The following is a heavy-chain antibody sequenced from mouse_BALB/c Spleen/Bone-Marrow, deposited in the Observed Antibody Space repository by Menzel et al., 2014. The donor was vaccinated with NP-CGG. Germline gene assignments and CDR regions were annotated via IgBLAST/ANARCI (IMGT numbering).Heavy chain of an antibody. CDR1: GYAFSNCW. Sequence: VQLQQSGAELVRPGSSVKISCKASGYAFSNCWMNWVKQRPGQGLEWIGQIYPGDTDIHYNGKFKGKATLTADKSSSTAYMQLSSLTSEDSAVYFCASRGDYSYAMDYWGQGTSVTVSS. V-gene: IGHV1-80*01. CDR2: IYPGDTDI. J-gene: IGHJ4*01. CDR3: ASRGDYSYAMDY. D-gene: IGHD1-1*01.